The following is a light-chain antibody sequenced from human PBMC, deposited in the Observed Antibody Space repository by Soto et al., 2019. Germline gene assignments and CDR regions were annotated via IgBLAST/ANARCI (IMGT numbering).Light chain of an antibody. CDR2: DVG. J-gene: IGLJ2*01. V-gene: IGLV2-14*01. CDR3: GSHSSISNIVV. CDR1: SSDVGGYNY. Sequence: QSVLTQPASVSGSPGQSITVSCTGASSDVGGYNYVSWYQQHPGKAPKLVIYDVGHRPSGVSSRFSGSKSGNTASLTISGLQAEDEADYYCGSHSSISNIVVFGGGTKLTVL.